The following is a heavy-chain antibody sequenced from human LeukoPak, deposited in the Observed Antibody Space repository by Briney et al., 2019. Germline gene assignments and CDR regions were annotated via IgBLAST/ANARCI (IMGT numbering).Heavy chain of an antibody. CDR2: IVVGSGYT. D-gene: IGHD6-19*01. CDR3: ARHSGIAVAGTVSYFDY. V-gene: IGHV1-58*01. Sequence: GASVKVSCKASRFTFSSPTVQWVRQARGQRLEWIGWIVVGSGYTNYAQKFQGRVTITADKSTSTAYMELSSLRSEDTAVYYCARHSGIAVAGTVSYFDYWGQGTLVTVSS. CDR1: RFTFSSPT. J-gene: IGHJ4*02.